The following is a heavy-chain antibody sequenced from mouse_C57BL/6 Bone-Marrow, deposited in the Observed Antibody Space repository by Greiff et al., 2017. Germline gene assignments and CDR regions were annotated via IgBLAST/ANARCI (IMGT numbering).Heavy chain of an antibody. CDR1: GYTFTSYW. V-gene: IGHV1-59*01. CDR3: ARGGYYYGSSYYAMDY. Sequence: QVQLQQPGAELVRPGTSVKLSCKASGYTFTSYWMHWVKQRPGQGLEWIGVIDPSDSHTNYNQKFKGKATLTVDTSSSTAYMQLSSLTSEDSAVYYCARGGYYYGSSYYAMDYWGQGTSVTVSS. J-gene: IGHJ4*01. CDR2: IDPSDSHT. D-gene: IGHD1-1*01.